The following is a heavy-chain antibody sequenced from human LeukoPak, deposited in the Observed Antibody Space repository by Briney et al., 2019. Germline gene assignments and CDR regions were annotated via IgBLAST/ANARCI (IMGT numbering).Heavy chain of an antibody. J-gene: IGHJ4*02. CDR3: AAGHYYGSGSCPLDY. CDR2: IIPILGIA. CDR1: GGTFSSYA. V-gene: IGHV1-69*04. Sequence: ASVKVSCKASGGTFSSYAISWVRQAPGQGLEWMGRIIPILGIANYAQKFQGRVTITADKSTSTAYMELSSLRSEDTAVYYCAAGHYYGSGSCPLDYWGQGTLVTVSS. D-gene: IGHD3-10*01.